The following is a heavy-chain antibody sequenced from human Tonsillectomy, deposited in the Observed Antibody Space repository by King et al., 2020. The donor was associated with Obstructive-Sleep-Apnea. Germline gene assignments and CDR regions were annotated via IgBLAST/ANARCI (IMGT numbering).Heavy chain of an antibody. D-gene: IGHD3-10*01. CDR2: ISYDGSNK. CDR1: GFTFRTYA. Sequence: VQLVESGGGVVQPGRSLRLSCAASGFTFRTYAMHWVRQAPGKGLEWVAVISYDGSNKYYADSVKGRFTISRDNSKNTLYLQMNSLRVEDTAVYYCARDMDYEGMDVWGKGPTVTAS. CDR3: ARDMDYEGMDV. V-gene: IGHV3-30-3*01. J-gene: IGHJ6*04.